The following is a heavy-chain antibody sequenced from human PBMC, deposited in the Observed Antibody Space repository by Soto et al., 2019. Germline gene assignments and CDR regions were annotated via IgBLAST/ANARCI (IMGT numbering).Heavy chain of an antibody. D-gene: IGHD6-13*01. CDR3: ARGRYSSSWRAPKYNWFDP. Sequence: PSETLSLTCAVYGGSFSGYYWSWIRQPPGKGLEWIGEINHSGSTNYNPSLKSRVTISVDTSKNQFSLKLSSVTAADTAVYYCARGRYSSSWRAPKYNWFDPWGQGTLVTVSS. J-gene: IGHJ5*02. V-gene: IGHV4-34*01. CDR1: GGSFSGYY. CDR2: INHSGST.